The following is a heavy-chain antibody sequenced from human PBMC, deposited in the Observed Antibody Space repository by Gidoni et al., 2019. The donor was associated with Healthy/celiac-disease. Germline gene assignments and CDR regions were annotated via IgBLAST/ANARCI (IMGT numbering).Heavy chain of an antibody. V-gene: IGHV3-13*05. CDR3: ARGRRSSSTLSRNYYYYMDV. CDR1: GFTCRSYD. CDR2: IGTAGDP. Sequence: EVQLVESGGGWVQRGGSMRLSCAASGFTCRSYDMHWVRQATGKGLGWVSAIGTAGDPYYPGSVKGRFTISRENAKNSLYLQMNSLRAGDTAVYYCARGRRSSSTLSRNYYYYMDVWGKGTTVTVSS. J-gene: IGHJ6*03. D-gene: IGHD6-13*01.